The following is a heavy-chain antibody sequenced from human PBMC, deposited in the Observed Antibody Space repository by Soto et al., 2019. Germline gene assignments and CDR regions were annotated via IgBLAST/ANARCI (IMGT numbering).Heavy chain of an antibody. CDR2: IYYSGST. Sequence: QVQLQESGPGLVKPSETLSLTCTVSGGSVSSGSYYWSWIRQPPGKGLEWIGYIYYSGSTNDHPSLKSRVTISVDTSKNQFSLKLSSVTAADTAVYYCARSSGGSYFATWFDPWGQGTLVTVSS. CDR3: ARSSGGSYFATWFDP. CDR1: GGSVSSGSYY. D-gene: IGHD1-26*01. V-gene: IGHV4-61*01. J-gene: IGHJ5*02.